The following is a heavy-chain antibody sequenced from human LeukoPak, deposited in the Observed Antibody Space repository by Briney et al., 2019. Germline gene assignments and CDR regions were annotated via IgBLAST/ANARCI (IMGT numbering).Heavy chain of an antibody. V-gene: IGHV4-34*01. CDR3: VISQNWNPYYYGMDV. J-gene: IGHJ6*02. CDR2: INHSGST. CDR1: GGSFSGYY. D-gene: IGHD1-1*01. Sequence: SETLSLTCAVYGGSFSGYYWSWIRQPPGKGLERIGEINHSGSTNYNPSLKSRVTISVDTSKNQFSLKLSSVTAADTAVYYCVISQNWNPYYYGMDVWGQGTTVTVSS.